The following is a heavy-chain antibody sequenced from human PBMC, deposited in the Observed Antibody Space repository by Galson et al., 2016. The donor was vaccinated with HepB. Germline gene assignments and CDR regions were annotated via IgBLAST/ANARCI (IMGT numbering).Heavy chain of an antibody. Sequence: SLRLSCAASGFTFTVYWKYWVRQAPGKGLVWVSHINLDGSTTTYADSVKGRFTISRDNARNTLDLQMDSLRAEDTAVYYCVSGYDAHAYGYWGQGTLVTVS. CDR1: GFTFTVYW. CDR3: VSGYDAHAYGY. J-gene: IGHJ4*02. CDR2: INLDGSTT. D-gene: IGHD2-15*01. V-gene: IGHV3-74*01.